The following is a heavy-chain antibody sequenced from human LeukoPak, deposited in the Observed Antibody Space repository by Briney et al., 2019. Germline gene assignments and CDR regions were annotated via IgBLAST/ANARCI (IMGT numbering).Heavy chain of an antibody. CDR1: GYTFTSYY. V-gene: IGHV1-46*01. J-gene: IGHJ4*02. CDR3: AVSGGSYYYFDY. D-gene: IGHD1-26*01. Sequence: ASVEVSCKASGYTFTSYYMHWVRQAPGQGLEWMGIINPSGGSTSYAQKFQGRVTMTRDTSTSTVYMELSSLRSEDTAVYYCAVSGGSYYYFDYWGQGSPVTVSS. CDR2: INPSGGST.